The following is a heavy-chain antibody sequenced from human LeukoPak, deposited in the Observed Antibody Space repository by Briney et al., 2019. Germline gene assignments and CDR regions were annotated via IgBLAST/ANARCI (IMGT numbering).Heavy chain of an antibody. CDR3: ARHGYGDYPDAFDI. J-gene: IGHJ3*02. D-gene: IGHD4-17*01. CDR1: GYSFTSYW. Sequence: HGESLKISCQGSGYSFTSYWIGWVRQLPGKSLEWMGIIYPGDSDTRYSPSFQGQVTISADKSISTAYLQWSSLKASDTAMYYCARHGYGDYPDAFDIWGQGTMVTVSS. V-gene: IGHV5-51*01. CDR2: IYPGDSDT.